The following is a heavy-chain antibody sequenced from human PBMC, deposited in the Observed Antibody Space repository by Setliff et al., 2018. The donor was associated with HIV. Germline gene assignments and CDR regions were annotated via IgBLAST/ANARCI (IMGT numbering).Heavy chain of an antibody. J-gene: IGHJ3*02. D-gene: IGHD3-16*01. CDR3: TSWGVPRDGFDI. CDR1: GFTFSSSW. Sequence: GESLKISCAGSGFTFSSSWMHWVRQAPGKGLVWVSRINGDGSFTVYADSVKGRFTISRDNSKNTLYLQMNSVRGEDTAVYYCTSWGVPRDGFDIWGHGTKVTV. CDR2: INGDGSFT. V-gene: IGHV3-74*01.